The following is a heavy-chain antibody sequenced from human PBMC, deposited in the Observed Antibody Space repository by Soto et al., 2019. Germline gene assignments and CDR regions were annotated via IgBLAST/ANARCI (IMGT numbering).Heavy chain of an antibody. V-gene: IGHV3-23*01. CDR2: ISGSGGST. Sequence: GGSLRLSCPASGFTFSSYAMSCVRQAPGKGLEWVSAISGSGGSTYYADSVKGRFTISRDNSKNTLYLQMNSLRAEDTAVYYCAKDLAYDSSGYYSNAFDIWGQGTMVTVSS. J-gene: IGHJ3*02. D-gene: IGHD3-22*01. CDR3: AKDLAYDSSGYYSNAFDI. CDR1: GFTFSSYA.